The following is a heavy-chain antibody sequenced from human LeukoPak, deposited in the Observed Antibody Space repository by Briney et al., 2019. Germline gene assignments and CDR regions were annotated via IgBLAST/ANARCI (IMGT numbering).Heavy chain of an antibody. J-gene: IGHJ4*02. Sequence: PGGSLRLSCAVSGITLSKYGMTWVRQAPGKGLEWVAGISDTGGRTNYAVSVKGRFTISRDNPKNTLYLQMNGLRAEDTAVYFCAKRGVVIRVILVGFHKEAYYFDSWGQGALVTVSS. CDR1: GITLSKYG. CDR3: AKRGVVIRVILVGFHKEAYYFDS. D-gene: IGHD3-22*01. V-gene: IGHV3-23*01. CDR2: ISDTGGRT.